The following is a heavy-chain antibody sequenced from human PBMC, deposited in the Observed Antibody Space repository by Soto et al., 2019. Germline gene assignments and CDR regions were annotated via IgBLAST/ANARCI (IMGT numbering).Heavy chain of an antibody. CDR1: GFTFISYA. V-gene: IGHV3-30-3*01. Sequence: GFTFISYAMHLVRQAPGKGLEWVSVISYDGSNKYYADSVKGRFTISRDNSKNTLYLQMNSLRAEDTAVYYCARDPNYYDSSGYARGGYAFDIWGQGTMVRVSS. J-gene: IGHJ3*02. CDR2: ISYDGSNK. D-gene: IGHD3-22*01. CDR3: ARDPNYYDSSGYARGGYAFDI.